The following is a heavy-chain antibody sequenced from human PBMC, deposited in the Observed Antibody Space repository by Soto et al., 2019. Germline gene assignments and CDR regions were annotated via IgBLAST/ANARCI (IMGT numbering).Heavy chain of an antibody. D-gene: IGHD2-15*01. Sequence: EVQLLESGGGLVQPGGSLRLSSAASGFTFSSYAMSWVRQAPGKGLEWVSAISGSGGSTYYADSVKGRFTISRDNSKNTLYLQMNSLRAEDTAVYYCAKDREGSWYLFDYWGQGTLVTVSS. J-gene: IGHJ4*02. V-gene: IGHV3-23*01. CDR2: ISGSGGST. CDR3: AKDREGSWYLFDY. CDR1: GFTFSSYA.